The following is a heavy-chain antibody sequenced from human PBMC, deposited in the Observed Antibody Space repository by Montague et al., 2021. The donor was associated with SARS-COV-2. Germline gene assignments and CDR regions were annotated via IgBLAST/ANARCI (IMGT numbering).Heavy chain of an antibody. J-gene: IGHJ4*02. Sequence: SETLSLTCSVSSGSIISSGYYWSWIRQPPGKELEWIGNIYYSGTTYYXPSLQSRVTISVDTSKNHLSLRLSSVTAADTAVYFCARGMIRGVTTPFDYWGQGTQVTVSS. CDR3: ARGMIRGVTTPFDY. D-gene: IGHD3-10*01. CDR1: SGSIISSGYY. CDR2: IYYSGTT. V-gene: IGHV4-39*02.